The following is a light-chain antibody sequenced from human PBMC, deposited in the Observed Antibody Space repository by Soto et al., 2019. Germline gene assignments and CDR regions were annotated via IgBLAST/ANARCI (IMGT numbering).Light chain of an antibody. CDR2: GAS. CDR3: QQSYSSTWT. CDR1: QTVNSNY. V-gene: IGKV3-20*01. J-gene: IGKJ1*01. Sequence: EIVLTPSPGTLSMSPGERATLSCRASQTVNSNYLAWYRQKPGQPPTLLIYGASSRATGIPDRFSGSGSGTDFTLTISRLEPEDFAVYYCQQSYSSTWTFGQGTKVDIK.